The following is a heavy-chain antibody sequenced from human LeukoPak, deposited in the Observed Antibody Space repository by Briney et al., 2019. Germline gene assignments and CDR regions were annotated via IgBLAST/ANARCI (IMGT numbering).Heavy chain of an antibody. CDR3: AKSYWGLLRITMIVVVTPVDY. CDR2: ISGSGGST. CDR1: GFTFSGYA. Sequence: LAGGSLRLSCVASGFTFSGYAMTWVRQAPGKGLEWVSAISGSGGSTYYADSVKGRFTISRDNSKNTLYLQMNSLRAEDTAVYYCAKSYWGLLRITMIVVVTPVDYWGQGTLVTVSS. V-gene: IGHV3-23*01. J-gene: IGHJ4*02. D-gene: IGHD3-22*01.